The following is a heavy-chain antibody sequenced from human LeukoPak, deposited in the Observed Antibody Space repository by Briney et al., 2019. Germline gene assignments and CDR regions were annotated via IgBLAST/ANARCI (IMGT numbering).Heavy chain of an antibody. V-gene: IGHV4-59*01. CDR2: IYYSGST. CDR3: ARIPFTMVRGVIWAFDI. Sequence: SETLSLTCTVSGGSISSYYWSWIWQPPGKGLEWIGYIYYSGSTNYNPSLKSRVTISVDTSKNQFSLKLSSVTAADTAVYYCARIPFTMVRGVIWAFDIWGQGTMVTVSS. D-gene: IGHD3-10*01. CDR1: GGSISSYY. J-gene: IGHJ3*02.